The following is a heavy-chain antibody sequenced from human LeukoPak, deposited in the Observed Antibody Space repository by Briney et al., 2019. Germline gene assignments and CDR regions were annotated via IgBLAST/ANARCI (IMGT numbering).Heavy chain of an antibody. V-gene: IGHV5-51*01. CDR2: IYPGDSDT. Sequence: GESLKISCKGSGYSLTSYWIGWVRQMPGKGLEWMGIIYPGDSDTRYSPSFQGQVTISADKSISTAYLQWSSLKASDTAMYYCARLTRNYYDSSGPDYWGQGTLVTVSS. J-gene: IGHJ4*02. D-gene: IGHD3-22*01. CDR3: ARLTRNYYDSSGPDY. CDR1: GYSLTSYW.